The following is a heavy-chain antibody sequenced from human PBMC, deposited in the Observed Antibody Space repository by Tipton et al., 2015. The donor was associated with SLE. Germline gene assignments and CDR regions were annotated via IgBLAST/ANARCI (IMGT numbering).Heavy chain of an antibody. D-gene: IGHD3/OR15-3a*01. CDR1: GGSISSGSYY. J-gene: IGHJ3*02. Sequence: TLSLTCTVSGGSISSGSYYWSWIRQPPGKGLEWIGHLFTSGTTNYNPSLKSRVTISVDTSKNQFSLNLNSVTAADTAVYYCARVGLLGPDAFDIWGQGTMVIVSS. V-gene: IGHV4-61*09. CDR2: LFTSGTT. CDR3: ARVGLLGPDAFDI.